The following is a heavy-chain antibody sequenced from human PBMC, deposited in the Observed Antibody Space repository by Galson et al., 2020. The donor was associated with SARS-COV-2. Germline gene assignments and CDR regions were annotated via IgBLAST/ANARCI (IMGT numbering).Heavy chain of an antibody. D-gene: IGHD2-2*01. CDR1: GGSFKNYY. J-gene: IGHJ6*03. Sequence: SETLSLTCAVYGGSFKNYYWTWIRQSPGKGLQWIGEINHIGTTNYDPSLQGPVALSVDTSKNQFSLRLSSVTAADTAVYYCVRGAEERRIIVVVPYYYTYMDVGGGGTAVTVFS. CDR3: VRGAEERRIIVVVPYYYTYMDV. CDR2: INHIGTT. V-gene: IGHV4-34*01.